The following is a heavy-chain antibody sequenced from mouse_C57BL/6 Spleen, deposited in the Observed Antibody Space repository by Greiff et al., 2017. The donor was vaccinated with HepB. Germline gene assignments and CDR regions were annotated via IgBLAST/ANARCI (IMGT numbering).Heavy chain of an antibody. V-gene: IGHV3-6*01. Sequence: ESGPGLVKPSQSLSLTCSVPGYSITSGYYWNWIRQFPGNKLEWMGYISYDGSNNYNPSLKNRISITRDTSKNQFFLKLNSVTTEDTATYYCARDPGYYGSSSFAYWGQGTLVTVSA. D-gene: IGHD1-1*01. CDR1: GYSITSGYY. CDR3: ARDPGYYGSSSFAY. J-gene: IGHJ3*01. CDR2: ISYDGSN.